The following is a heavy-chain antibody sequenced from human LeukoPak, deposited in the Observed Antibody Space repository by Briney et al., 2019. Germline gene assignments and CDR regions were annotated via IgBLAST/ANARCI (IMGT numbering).Heavy chain of an antibody. J-gene: IGHJ4*02. V-gene: IGHV3-30-3*01. D-gene: IGHD3-10*01. CDR1: GFTFSSYA. Sequence: GGSLRLSCAASGFTFSSYAMHWVRQAPGKGLEWVAVISYDGSNKYYADSVKGRFTISRGNSKNTLYLQMNSLRAEDTAVYYCARDPSYYYGRGPHLFDYWGQGTLVTVSS. CDR3: ARDPSYYYGRGPHLFDY. CDR2: ISYDGSNK.